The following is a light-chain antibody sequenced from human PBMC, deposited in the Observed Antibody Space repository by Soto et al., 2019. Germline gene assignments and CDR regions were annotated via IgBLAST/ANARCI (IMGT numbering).Light chain of an antibody. V-gene: IGKV3-15*01. Sequence: EMEVAQSPATLSVSKGKRATLSCRASQSVSSSLAWYQQKPGQAPRLLIYGASTRATDMPGTFSGRGSGTEFTLTIPCLRPEDFGLYNCQEYRSWPRTFGQGTKVDIK. CDR1: QSVSSS. J-gene: IGKJ1*01. CDR3: QEYRSWPRT. CDR2: GAS.